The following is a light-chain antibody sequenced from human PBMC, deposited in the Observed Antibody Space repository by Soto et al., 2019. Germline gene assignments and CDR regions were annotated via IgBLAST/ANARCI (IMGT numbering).Light chain of an antibody. CDR3: LQDYSYPRT. CDR2: AAS. J-gene: IGKJ1*01. CDR1: QFIRND. V-gene: IGKV1-6*01. Sequence: AIQMTQSPSSLSASVGDRITISCRASQFIRNDLGWYQHKPGRAPKLLIYAASILQSGVPSRFSGSGSDTYFTLTIGSLQPEDVATYYCLQDYSYPRTVGQGTKVEIK.